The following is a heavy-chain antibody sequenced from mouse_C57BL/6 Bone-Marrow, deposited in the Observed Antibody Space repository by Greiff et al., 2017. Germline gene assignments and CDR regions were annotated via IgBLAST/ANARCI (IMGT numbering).Heavy chain of an antibody. CDR3: TIHSNPYY. Sequence: VQLQQSGAELVRPGASVKLSCTASGFNIKDDYMHWVKQRPEQGLEWIGWIDPENGDTEYAPKFQGKATITADTSSNTAYLQLSRLTSEDTAVYYCTIHSNPYYWGQGTTLTGAS. D-gene: IGHD2-5*01. CDR2: IDPENGDT. J-gene: IGHJ2*01. CDR1: GFNIKDDY. V-gene: IGHV14-4*01.